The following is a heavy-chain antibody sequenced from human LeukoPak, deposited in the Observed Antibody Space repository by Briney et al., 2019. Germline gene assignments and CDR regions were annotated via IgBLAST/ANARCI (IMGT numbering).Heavy chain of an antibody. V-gene: IGHV4-38-2*02. CDR2: IYHSGST. D-gene: IGHD4-23*01. CDR1: GYSINNGFY. CDR3: ARVGGQGTSYLEAFDV. Sequence: PSETLSLTCTASGYSINNGFYWGWIRQPPGKGLEWVGNIYHSGSTYYNPSLKSQVTVSVDTSKNQFSLKLISVTASDTAVYYCARVGGQGTSYLEAFDVWGQGTLVTVSS. J-gene: IGHJ3*01.